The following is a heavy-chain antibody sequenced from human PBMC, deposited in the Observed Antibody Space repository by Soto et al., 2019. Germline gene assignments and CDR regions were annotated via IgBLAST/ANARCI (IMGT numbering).Heavy chain of an antibody. CDR1: GGSIRTGGYY. V-gene: IGHV4-31*03. CDR3: ARSPEATVTAFDY. CDR2: IYDSGST. Sequence: QVQLQESGPGLVKPSQTLSLTCTVSGGSIRTGGYYWSWIRQHPGKGLEWIGYIYDSGSTYYNPSLKSRVTVSVDTSKNQFSLKLSSVTAADTAVYYCARSPEATVTAFDYWGQGTLVTVSS. D-gene: IGHD4-17*01. J-gene: IGHJ4*02.